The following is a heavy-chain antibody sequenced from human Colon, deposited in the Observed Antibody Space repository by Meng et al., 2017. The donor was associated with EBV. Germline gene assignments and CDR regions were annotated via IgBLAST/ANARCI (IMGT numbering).Heavy chain of an antibody. J-gene: IGHJ5*02. D-gene: IGHD3-10*01. Sequence: HVQLPGSGPGLVNPSQTLSLTCTVSGGSISSGGYYWSWIRQHPGKGLEWIGYIHSSGSTYYNPSLRSRLTISVDTSKNQFSLKLSSVTAADTAVYYCARASYGSGSPLGESWFDPWGQGTLVTVSS. CDR2: IHSSGST. CDR3: ARASYGSGSPLGESWFDP. V-gene: IGHV4-31*03. CDR1: GGSISSGGYY.